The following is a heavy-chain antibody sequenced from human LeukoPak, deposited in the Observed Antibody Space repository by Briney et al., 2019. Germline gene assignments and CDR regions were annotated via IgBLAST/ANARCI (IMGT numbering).Heavy chain of an antibody. J-gene: IGHJ3*02. CDR1: GFPFSSYT. Sequence: GGSLRLSCAASGFPFSSYTMNWVRQAPGKGLEWVSSISSSSSYIYYADSMKGRLTISRDNAKNSLFLQMNDLRAEDTAVYYCARFPLRSIASWGGAFDIWGQGTMVTVSS. V-gene: IGHV3-21*01. D-gene: IGHD6-6*01. CDR3: ARFPLRSIASWGGAFDI. CDR2: ISSSSSYI.